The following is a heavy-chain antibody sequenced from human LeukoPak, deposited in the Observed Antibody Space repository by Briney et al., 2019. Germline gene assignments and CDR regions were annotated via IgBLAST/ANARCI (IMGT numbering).Heavy chain of an antibody. CDR1: GFTFTSYG. J-gene: IGHJ4*02. Sequence: ASVKVSCKASGFTFTSYGITWVRQAPGQGLEWMGRINPNSGGTNYAQKFQGRVTMTRDTSISTAYMELSRLRSDDTAVYYCASLSTDSSSWFDYWGQGTLVTVSS. CDR2: INPNSGGT. CDR3: ASLSTDSSSWFDY. V-gene: IGHV1-2*06. D-gene: IGHD6-13*01.